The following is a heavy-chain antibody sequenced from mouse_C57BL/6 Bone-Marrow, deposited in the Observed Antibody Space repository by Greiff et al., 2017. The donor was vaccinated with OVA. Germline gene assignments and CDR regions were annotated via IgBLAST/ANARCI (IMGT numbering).Heavy chain of an antibody. D-gene: IGHD3-2*02. CDR3: ARFAQLRPGFAY. V-gene: IGHV14-2*01. Sequence: VQLQQSGAELVKPGASVKLSCTASGFNIHDYYMHWLKQRTEQGLAWIGRIDPEDGETKYAPKFQGKATITADTSSNTAYLQLSSLTSEDTAVDYCARFAQLRPGFAYWGQGTLVTVSA. CDR2: IDPEDGET. J-gene: IGHJ3*01. CDR1: GFNIHDYY.